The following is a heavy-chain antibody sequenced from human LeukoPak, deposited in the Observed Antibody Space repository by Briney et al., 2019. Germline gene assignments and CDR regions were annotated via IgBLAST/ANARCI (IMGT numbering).Heavy chain of an antibody. CDR2: ISGSGGST. D-gene: IGHD3-22*01. V-gene: IGHV3-23*01. Sequence: GGSLRLSCAASGFTFSSYAMSWVRQAPGKGLEWVSAISGSGGSTYYADSVKGRFTISRDNSKNTLYLQMNSLRAEDTAVYYCAKDGYDSSGYYYDFDYWDQGTLVTVSS. CDR3: AKDGYDSSGYYYDFDY. CDR1: GFTFSSYA. J-gene: IGHJ4*02.